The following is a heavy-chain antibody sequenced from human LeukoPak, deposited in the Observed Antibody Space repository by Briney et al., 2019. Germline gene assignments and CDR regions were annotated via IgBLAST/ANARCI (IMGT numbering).Heavy chain of an antibody. CDR3: ARDTVVGATLGSWFDP. V-gene: IGHV4-59*02. Sequence: SETLSLTCIVSGGSVSSYYWSWLRQPPGQGLEWIGCIYYSGSTYYNPSLKSRVTISVDTSKNQFSLKLSSVTAADTAVYYCARDTVVGATLGSWFDPWGQGTLVTVSS. CDR1: GGSVSSYY. J-gene: IGHJ5*02. CDR2: IYYSGST. D-gene: IGHD1-26*01.